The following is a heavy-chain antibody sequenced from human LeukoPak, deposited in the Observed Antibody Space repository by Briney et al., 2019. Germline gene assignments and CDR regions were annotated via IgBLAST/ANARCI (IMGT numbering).Heavy chain of an antibody. CDR1: GASISSYY. CDR2: IYTSGTT. Sequence: SETLSLTCTVSGASISSYYWTWIRQPAGKGLEWIGRIYTSGTTNYNPPLKSRVTMSVDTSKNQFSLKLSSVTAADTAVYYCARLSADSSSSRGFDYWGQGTLVTVSS. CDR3: ARLSADSSSSRGFDY. D-gene: IGHD2-2*01. V-gene: IGHV4-4*07. J-gene: IGHJ4*02.